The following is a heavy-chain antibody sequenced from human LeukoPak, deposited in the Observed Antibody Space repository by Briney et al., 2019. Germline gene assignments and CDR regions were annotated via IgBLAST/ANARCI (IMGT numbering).Heavy chain of an antibody. Sequence: GGSLRLSCAASGFTFSSYAMSWVRQAPGKGLEWVSAISGSGGSTYYADSVKGRFTISRDNSKNTLYLQMNSLRAEDTAVYYCAKALMDGSYLKGTAFDIWGQGTMVTVSS. CDR3: AKALMDGSYLKGTAFDI. CDR1: GFTFSSYA. J-gene: IGHJ3*02. V-gene: IGHV3-23*01. D-gene: IGHD1-26*01. CDR2: ISGSGGST.